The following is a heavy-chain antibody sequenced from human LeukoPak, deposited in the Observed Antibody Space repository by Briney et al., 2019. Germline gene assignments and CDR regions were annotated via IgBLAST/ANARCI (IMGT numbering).Heavy chain of an antibody. Sequence: GGSLRLSCAASGFSFPSYGMHWVRQAPGKGLEWMAAISYEGSSKYYADSVKGRFTISRDNSKNTLFLQINSLTAEDTAVYYCARSYSFDRSGYYGVLNAFELWGQGTMVIVSS. D-gene: IGHD3-22*01. CDR1: GFSFPSYG. CDR2: ISYEGSSK. V-gene: IGHV3-30*03. J-gene: IGHJ3*01. CDR3: ARSYSFDRSGYYGVLNAFEL.